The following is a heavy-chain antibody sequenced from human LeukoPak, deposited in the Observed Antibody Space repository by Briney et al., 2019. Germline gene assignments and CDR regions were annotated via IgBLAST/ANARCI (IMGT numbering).Heavy chain of an antibody. V-gene: IGHV3-23*01. J-gene: IGHJ4*02. D-gene: IGHD2/OR15-2a*01. Sequence: GGSLRLSCAASGFTFSSYGMSWVRPAPGKGLEWVSGISGSGGSTYYADSVKGRFTISRDNSKNTLYLQMNSLRAEDTAVYYCAKDRLSLDYWGQGTLVTVSS. CDR3: AKDRLSLDY. CDR1: GFTFSSYG. CDR2: ISGSGGST.